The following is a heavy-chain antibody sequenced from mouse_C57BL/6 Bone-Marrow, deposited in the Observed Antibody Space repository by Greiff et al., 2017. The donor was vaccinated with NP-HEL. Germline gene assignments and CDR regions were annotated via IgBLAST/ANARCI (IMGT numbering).Heavy chain of an antibody. CDR3: TTPTVVPFAY. Sequence: VQLQQSGAELVRPGASVKLSCTASGFNIKDYYMHWVKQRPEQGLEWIGRIDPADGDTEYAPKFQGKATMTADTYSHTAYLQLSSLTSVNTSVLYCTTPTVVPFAYWGQGTLVTVSA. CDR2: IDPADGDT. CDR1: GFNIKDYY. D-gene: IGHD1-1*01. V-gene: IGHV14-1*01. J-gene: IGHJ3*01.